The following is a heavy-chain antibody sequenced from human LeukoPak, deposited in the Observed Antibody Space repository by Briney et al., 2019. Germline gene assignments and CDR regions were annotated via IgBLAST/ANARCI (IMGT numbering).Heavy chain of an antibody. CDR2: MNPNSGGT. CDR3: AREYDFWSGYPIPYYYYYGMDV. Sequence: GASVKVSCKASGYTFTGYYMHWVRQAPGQGLEWMGRMNPNSGGTNYAQKFQGRVTMTRDTSISTAYMELSRLRSDDTAVYYCAREYDFWSGYPIPYYYYYGMDVWGQGTTVTVSS. V-gene: IGHV1-2*06. J-gene: IGHJ6*02. CDR1: GYTFTGYY. D-gene: IGHD3-3*01.